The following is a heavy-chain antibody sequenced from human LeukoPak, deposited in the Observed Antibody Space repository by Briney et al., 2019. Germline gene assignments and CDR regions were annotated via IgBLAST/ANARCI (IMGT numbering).Heavy chain of an antibody. D-gene: IGHD3-10*01. CDR3: AKMEGIYGELTHFDY. J-gene: IGHJ4*02. CDR1: GFTFSSYS. Sequence: GSLRLSCAASGFTFSSYSMNWVRQAPGKGLEWVSSITSSSTYIYYADSMKGRFTISRDNSKNTLYLQMNSLRAEDTAVYYCAKMEGIYGELTHFDYWGQGTLVTVSS. CDR2: ITSSSTYI. V-gene: IGHV3-21*01.